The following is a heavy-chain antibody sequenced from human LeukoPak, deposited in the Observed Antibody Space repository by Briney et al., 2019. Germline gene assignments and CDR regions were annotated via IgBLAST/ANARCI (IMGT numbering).Heavy chain of an antibody. J-gene: IGHJ5*02. V-gene: IGHV4-34*01. CDR2: ISHFGST. Sequence: SETLSLTCAIYGGSFSGYSWTWIRQPPGKGLEWIGEISHFGSTKYIPSLESRVSLSLDTSKNQFSLKLSSVTAADTAVYYCARGGGRASWYRWFDPWGQGTLVTVSS. CDR3: ARGGGRASWYRWFDP. CDR1: GGSFSGYS. D-gene: IGHD6-13*01.